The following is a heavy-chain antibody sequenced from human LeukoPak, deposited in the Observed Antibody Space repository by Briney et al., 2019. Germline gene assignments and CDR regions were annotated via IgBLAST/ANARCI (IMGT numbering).Heavy chain of an antibody. CDR1: GFTFSSYA. V-gene: IGHV3-23*01. J-gene: IGHJ4*02. CDR2: ISGSGGST. CDR3: AKGRDYGDLFDY. Sequence: GESLKISCAASGFTFSSYAMSWVRQAPGKGLEWVSAISGSGGSTYYADSVKGRFTISRDNSKNTLYLQMNSLRAEDTAVYYCAKGRDYGDLFDYWGQGTLVTVSS. D-gene: IGHD4-17*01.